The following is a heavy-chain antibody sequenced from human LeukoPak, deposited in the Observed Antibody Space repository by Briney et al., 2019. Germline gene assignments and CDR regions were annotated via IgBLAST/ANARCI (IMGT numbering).Heavy chain of an antibody. J-gene: IGHJ4*02. V-gene: IGHV4-39*07. CDR1: GGSISSSSYY. CDR2: IYYSGST. Sequence: PSETLSLTCTVSGGSISSSSYYWGWIRQPPGKGLEWIGSIYYSGSTYYNPSLKSRVTISVDTSKDQFSLKLSSVTTADTAVYYCARERAQGDFWSGYYDYWGQGTLVTVSS. D-gene: IGHD3-3*01. CDR3: ARERAQGDFWSGYYDY.